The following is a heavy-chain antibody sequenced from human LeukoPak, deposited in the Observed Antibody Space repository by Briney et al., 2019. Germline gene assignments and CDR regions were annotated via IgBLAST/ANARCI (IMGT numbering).Heavy chain of an antibody. J-gene: IGHJ4*02. CDR3: AREGSGYPY. V-gene: IGHV1-2*02. CDR2: INPNSGGT. CDR1: GYSFIGDY. D-gene: IGHD5-12*01. Sequence: ASVKVSCKASGYSFIGDYMHWVRQAPGQGLEWMGWINPNSGGTNYAQKFQGRVTMTRDTSISTAYMEVSRLTSDDTAVFYCAREGSGYPYWGQGTLVTVSS.